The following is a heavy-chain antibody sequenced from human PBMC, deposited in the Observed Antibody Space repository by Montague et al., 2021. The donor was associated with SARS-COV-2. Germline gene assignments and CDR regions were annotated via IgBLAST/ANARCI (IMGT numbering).Heavy chain of an antibody. CDR3: ARWGEYYDSPYYYYAMDV. Sequence: SETLSPTCTVSGASISPYCWSWIRQSPGKGLECIGYTSYSGSTDYNPSLKSRVAISIDTSKNQFSLKLSSVTAADTAVYYCARWGEYYDSPYYYYAMDVWGQGTTVTVSS. D-gene: IGHD3-3*01. CDR1: GASISPYC. CDR2: TSYSGST. V-gene: IGHV4-59*12. J-gene: IGHJ6*02.